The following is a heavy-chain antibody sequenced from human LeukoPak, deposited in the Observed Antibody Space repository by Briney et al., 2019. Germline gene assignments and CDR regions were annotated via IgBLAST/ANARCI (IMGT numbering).Heavy chain of an antibody. Sequence: SETLSLTCTVSGGSISSYYWSWIRQPPGKGLEWIGYIYYSGSTNYNPSLKSRVTISVDTSKNQFSLKLSSVTAADTAVYYCAREKRGHSYGMYYYYYGMDVWGQGTTVTVSS. CDR3: AREKRGHSYGMYYYYYGMDV. D-gene: IGHD5-18*01. CDR2: IYYSGST. J-gene: IGHJ6*02. CDR1: GGSISSYY. V-gene: IGHV4-59*12.